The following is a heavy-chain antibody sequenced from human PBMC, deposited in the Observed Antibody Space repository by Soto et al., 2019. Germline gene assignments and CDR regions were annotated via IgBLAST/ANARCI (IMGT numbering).Heavy chain of an antibody. CDR3: VRDDPGLGMDY. Sequence: GGSLRLSCAASGFTFSSYGMNWVRQAPGKGLVWVSSISSSGSYTYHADSVKGRFTISRDNAKNTLYLQMNSLRAEDTAVYFCVRDDPGLGMDYWGLGTLVTVSS. CDR1: GFTFSSYG. D-gene: IGHD1-26*01. J-gene: IGHJ4*02. V-gene: IGHV3-21*01. CDR2: ISSSGSYT.